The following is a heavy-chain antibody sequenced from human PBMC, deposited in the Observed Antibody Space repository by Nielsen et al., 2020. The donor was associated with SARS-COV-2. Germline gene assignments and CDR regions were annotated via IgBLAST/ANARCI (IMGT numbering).Heavy chain of an antibody. V-gene: IGHV3-30*04. J-gene: IGHJ6*02. Sequence: GESLKISCTASGFSFMTYNMHWVRQAPGKGLEWVAAILHYGGNVYHADSVKGRFTISRDNSKNTLYLQMNSLRAEDTAVYYCARGEVGATPWYYYYGMDVWGQGTTVTVSS. CDR3: ARGEVGATPWYYYYGMDV. D-gene: IGHD1-26*01. CDR1: GFSFMTYN. CDR2: ILHYGGNV.